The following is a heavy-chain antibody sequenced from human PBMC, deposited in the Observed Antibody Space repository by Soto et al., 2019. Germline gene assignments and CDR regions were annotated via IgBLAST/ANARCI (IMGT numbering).Heavy chain of an antibody. CDR3: ARGYEEAARGLDYYYYYMDV. J-gene: IGHJ6*03. Sequence: QVQLVQSGAEVKKPGASVKVSCKASGYTFTSYDINWVRQATGQGLEWMGWMNPNSGNTGYAQKFQGRVTMARNTSISTAYMELSSLRSEDMAVYYCARGYEEAARGLDYYYYYMDVWGKGTTVTVSS. CDR2: MNPNSGNT. V-gene: IGHV1-8*01. CDR1: GYTFTSYD. D-gene: IGHD6-6*01.